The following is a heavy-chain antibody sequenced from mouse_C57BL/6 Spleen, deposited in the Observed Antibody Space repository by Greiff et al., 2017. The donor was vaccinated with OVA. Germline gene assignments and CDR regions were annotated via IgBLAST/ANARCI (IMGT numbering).Heavy chain of an antibody. CDR2: INPNNGGT. CDR1: GYTFTDYN. V-gene: IGHV1-22*01. J-gene: IGHJ3*01. CDR3: ARTRKIYGYDGAWFAY. Sequence: VQLQQSGPELVKPGASVKMSCKASGYTFTDYNMHWVKQSHGKSLEWIGYINPNNGGTSYNQKFKGKATLTVNKSSSTAYMELRSLTSEDSAVYYCARTRKIYGYDGAWFAYWGQGTLVTVSA. D-gene: IGHD2-2*01.